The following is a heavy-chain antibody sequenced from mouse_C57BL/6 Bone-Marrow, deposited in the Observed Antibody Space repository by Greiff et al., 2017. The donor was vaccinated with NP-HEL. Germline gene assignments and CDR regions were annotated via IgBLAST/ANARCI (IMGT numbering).Heavy chain of an antibody. V-gene: IGHV5-16*01. J-gene: IGHJ2*01. CDR3: ARVWVYYFDY. CDR1: GFTFSDYY. CDR2: INYDGSST. D-gene: IGHD4-1*01. Sequence: DVKLVESEGGLVQPGSSMKLSCTASGFTFSDYYMAWVRQVPEKGLEWVANINYDGSSTYYLDSLKSRFIISRDNAKNILYLQMSSLKSEDTATYYCARVWVYYFDYWGQGTTLTVSS.